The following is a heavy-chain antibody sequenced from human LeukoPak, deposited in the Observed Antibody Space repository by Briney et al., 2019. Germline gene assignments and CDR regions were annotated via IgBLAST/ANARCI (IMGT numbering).Heavy chain of an antibody. CDR1: GGSITSSGFY. D-gene: IGHD2-15*01. J-gene: IGHJ5*02. Sequence: SDTLSLTCTVSGGSITSSGFYRGWLRQPPAKGLEWIGNIYYGGSAYYNPSLKSRVTISVDTSKNQFSLKLSSVTAADTAVYYCARQPNIVVVDNWFDPWGQGTLVAVSS. CDR3: ARQPNIVVVDNWFDP. CDR2: IYYGGSA. V-gene: IGHV4-39*07.